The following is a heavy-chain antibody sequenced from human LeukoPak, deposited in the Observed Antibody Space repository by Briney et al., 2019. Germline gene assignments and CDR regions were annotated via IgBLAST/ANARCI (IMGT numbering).Heavy chain of an antibody. Sequence: GGSLRLSCAASGFTFSGYSMNWVRQAPGKGLEWVSSISSSSSYIYYADSVKGRFTISRDNAKNSLYLQMNSLRAEDTAVYYCARDHKPRYFDWLKGLGYWGQGTLVTVSS. CDR1: GFTFSGYS. V-gene: IGHV3-21*01. J-gene: IGHJ4*02. CDR2: ISSSSSYI. CDR3: ARDHKPRYFDWLKGLGY. D-gene: IGHD3-9*01.